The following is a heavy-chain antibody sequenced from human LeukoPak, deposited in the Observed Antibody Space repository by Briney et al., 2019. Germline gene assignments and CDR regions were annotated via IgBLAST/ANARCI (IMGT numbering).Heavy chain of an antibody. V-gene: IGHV7-4-1*02. CDR2: INTNTGNP. Sequence: GASVKVSCKASGYTFTSYAMNWVRQAPGQGLEWMGWINTNTGNPTYAQGFTGRFVFSLDTSVSTAYLQISSLKAEDTAVYYCARGEYCSSTSCPPPIDYWGQGTLVTVSS. J-gene: IGHJ4*02. D-gene: IGHD2-2*01. CDR3: ARGEYCSSTSCPPPIDY. CDR1: GYTFTSYA.